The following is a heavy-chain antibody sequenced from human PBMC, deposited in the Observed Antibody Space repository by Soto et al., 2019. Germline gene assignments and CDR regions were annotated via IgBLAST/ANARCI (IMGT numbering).Heavy chain of an antibody. CDR3: AAAGGYSYGYGY. Sequence: QMQLVQSGPEVKKPGTSVKVSCKASGFTFTSSAVQWVRQARGQRLEWIGWIVVGSGNTNYAQKFQERVTITRDMSTSTAYMELSSLRSEDTAVYCCAAAGGYSYGYGYWGQGTLVTVSS. J-gene: IGHJ4*02. D-gene: IGHD5-18*01. V-gene: IGHV1-58*01. CDR2: IVVGSGNT. CDR1: GFTFTSSA.